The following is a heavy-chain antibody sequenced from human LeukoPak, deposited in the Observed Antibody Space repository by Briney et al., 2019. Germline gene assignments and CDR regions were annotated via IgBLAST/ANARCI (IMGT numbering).Heavy chain of an antibody. V-gene: IGHV3-30*18. CDR1: GFTFSSYG. Sequence: PGGSLRLSCAASGFTFSSYGMHWVREAPGKGLEWVAVISYDGSNKYYADSVKGRFTISRDNSKNTLYLQMNSLRAEDTALYYCAKDMGSSSYYYYGMDVWGQGTTVTVSS. D-gene: IGHD2-2*01. CDR3: AKDMGSSSYYYYGMDV. J-gene: IGHJ6*02. CDR2: ISYDGSNK.